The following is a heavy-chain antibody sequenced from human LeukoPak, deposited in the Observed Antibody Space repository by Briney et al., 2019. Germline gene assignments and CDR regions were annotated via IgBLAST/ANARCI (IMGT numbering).Heavy chain of an antibody. V-gene: IGHV1-18*04. CDR3: AGAPRSSSWANWFDP. CDR2: ISAYNGNT. J-gene: IGHJ5*02. D-gene: IGHD6-13*01. CDR1: GYTFPSYG. Sequence: GASVTDSCQASGYTFPSYGISWVRQAPRQGLEWMGWISAYNGNTNYAQKLQGRVTMTTDTSTSAAYMELRSLRSDDTAVYYCAGAPRSSSWANWFDPWGQGTLVTVSS.